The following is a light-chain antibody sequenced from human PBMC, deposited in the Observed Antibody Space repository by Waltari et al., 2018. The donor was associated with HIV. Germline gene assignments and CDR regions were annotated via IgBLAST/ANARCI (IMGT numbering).Light chain of an antibody. CDR1: SSDVGGYNY. V-gene: IGLV2-14*03. CDR2: DVG. CDR3: NSYTSTTTRWL. Sequence: QSALTQPASVSGSPGQSIIISCTGTSSDVGGYNYVSWYQQHPGKAPKLTIFDVGNRPSGVSNRFSGSKSGNTASLTISGLQTEDEADYYCNSYTSTTTRWLFGGGTRLTVL. J-gene: IGLJ3*02.